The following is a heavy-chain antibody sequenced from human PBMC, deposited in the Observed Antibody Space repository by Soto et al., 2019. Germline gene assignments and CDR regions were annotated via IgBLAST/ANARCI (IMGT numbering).Heavy chain of an antibody. D-gene: IGHD3-10*01. CDR3: TRLISAAHDY. J-gene: IGHJ4*02. CDR1: GFVFKDSS. V-gene: IGHV3-73*01. Sequence: EVLLVESGGGLVQPGGSLQLSCAASGFVFKDSSIHWVRQAAGKGLEWVGRIRDRAFSYATAYAASVKGRFTISRDDSTNTAYLQMNSLQTEDTAIYYCTRLISAAHDYWGQGTLVTVSS. CDR2: IRDRAFSYAT.